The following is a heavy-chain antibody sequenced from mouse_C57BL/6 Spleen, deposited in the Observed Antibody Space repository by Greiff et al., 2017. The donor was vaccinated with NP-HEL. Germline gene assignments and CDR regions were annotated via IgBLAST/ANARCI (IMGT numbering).Heavy chain of an antibody. V-gene: IGHV10-3*01. CDR2: IRSKSSNYAT. CDR3: VKSVSTDWYFDV. D-gene: IGHD1-1*01. CDR1: GFTFNTYA. J-gene: IGHJ1*03. Sequence: GGGLVQPKGSLKLSCAASGFTFNTYAMHWVRQAPGKGLEWVARIRSKSSNYATYYADSVKDRFTISRDDSQSMLYLQMNNLKTEDTAMYYCVKSVSTDWYFDVWGTGTTVTVSS.